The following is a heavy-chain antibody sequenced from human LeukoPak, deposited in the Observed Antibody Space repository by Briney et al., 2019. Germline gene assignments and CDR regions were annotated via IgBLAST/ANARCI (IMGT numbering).Heavy chain of an antibody. J-gene: IGHJ4*02. CDR1: GNYW. Sequence: GGSLRLSCAASGNYWMHWVREAPGKGLVWVSHINSDGSWTSYADSVKGRFTISKDNAKNTVYLQMNNLRAEDTAVYYCVSFYETYWGRGTLVTVSS. D-gene: IGHD2/OR15-2a*01. CDR2: INSDGSWT. CDR3: VSFYETY. V-gene: IGHV3-74*01.